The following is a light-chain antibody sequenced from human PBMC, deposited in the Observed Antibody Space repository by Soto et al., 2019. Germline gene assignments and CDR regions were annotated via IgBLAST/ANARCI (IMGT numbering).Light chain of an antibody. V-gene: IGKV4-1*01. Sequence: DIVMTQSPDSLAVSLGERATINCKSSQSVLYSPNNKNYLAWYQQKPGQPPKLLIYWASTRESGVPDRFSGSGSETDFTLTISSLQAEDVALYYCQQYYSTPLTFGGGTKVEIK. CDR1: QSVLYSPNNKNY. CDR3: QQYYSTPLT. CDR2: WAS. J-gene: IGKJ4*01.